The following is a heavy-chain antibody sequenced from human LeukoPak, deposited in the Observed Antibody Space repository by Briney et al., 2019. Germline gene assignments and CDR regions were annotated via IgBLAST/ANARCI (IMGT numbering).Heavy chain of an antibody. CDR3: ARVVAAPLLWCYYYYMDV. V-gene: IGHV1-8*01. CDR2: MNPNSGNT. D-gene: IGHD6-6*01. CDR1: GYTFTSYD. J-gene: IGHJ6*03. Sequence: ASVKVSCKASGYTFTSYDINWVRQATGQGLEWMGWMNPNSGNTGYAQKFQGRVTMTRNTSISTAYMELSSLRSEDTAVYYCARVVAAPLLWCYYYYMDVWGKGTTVTVSS.